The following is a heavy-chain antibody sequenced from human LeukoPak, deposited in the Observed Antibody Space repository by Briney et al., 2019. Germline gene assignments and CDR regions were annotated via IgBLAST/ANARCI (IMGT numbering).Heavy chain of an antibody. CDR3: AKDRYSDNTGHHYENEY. J-gene: IGHJ4*02. D-gene: IGHD3-22*01. V-gene: IGHV3-23*01. CDR2: VSSGGNS. Sequence: GGSLRLSCTASGFTFSSCGMSWVRQAPGKGLDWVSAVSSGGNSNYADSVTGRFTISRDNSKNTLYLQMNSLRAEDTAVYYCAKDRYSDNTGHHYENEYWGQGTLVTVSS. CDR1: GFTFSSCG.